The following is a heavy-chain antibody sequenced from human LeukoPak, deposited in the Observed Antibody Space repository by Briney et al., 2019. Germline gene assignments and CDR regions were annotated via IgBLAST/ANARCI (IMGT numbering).Heavy chain of an antibody. Sequence: SETLSLTCAVYGGSFSGYYWSWIRQPPGKGLEWIGEINHSGSTNYNPSLKSRVTISVDTSKNQFSLKLSSVTAADTAVYYCARGLPSRWGYWGQGTLVTVPS. D-gene: IGHD3-16*01. J-gene: IGHJ4*02. CDR3: ARGLPSRWGY. CDR2: INHSGST. CDR1: GGSFSGYY. V-gene: IGHV4-34*01.